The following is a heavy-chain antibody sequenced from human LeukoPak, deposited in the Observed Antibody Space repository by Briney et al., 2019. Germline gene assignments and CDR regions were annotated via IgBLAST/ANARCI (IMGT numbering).Heavy chain of an antibody. D-gene: IGHD3-10*01. V-gene: IGHV4-38-2*02. J-gene: IGHJ4*02. CDR3: SRDYGGWFGEVWGGLDY. CDR1: GYSISSGYY. CDR2: IYHSGST. Sequence: SETLSLTCAVSGYSISSGYYWGWIRQPPGKGLEWIGSIYHSGSTYYNPSLKSRVTISVDTSKNQFSLKLSFVTAADTAVYYCSRDYGGWFGEVWGGLDYWGQGTLVTVSS.